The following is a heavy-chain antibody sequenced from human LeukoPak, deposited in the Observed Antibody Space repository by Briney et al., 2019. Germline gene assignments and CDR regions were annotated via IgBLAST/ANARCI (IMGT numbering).Heavy chain of an antibody. Sequence: PGGSLRLSCAASGFTVSSNYMSWVRQAPGKGLEWVSIIYSGGSTYYADSVKGRFTISRDNSKNTLYLQMNSLRAEDTAVYYWAAEPRGNYFLLWDYWGQGALVTVSS. CDR3: AAEPRGNYFLLWDY. V-gene: IGHV3-53*01. CDR1: GFTVSSNY. J-gene: IGHJ4*02. D-gene: IGHD1-26*01. CDR2: IYSGGST.